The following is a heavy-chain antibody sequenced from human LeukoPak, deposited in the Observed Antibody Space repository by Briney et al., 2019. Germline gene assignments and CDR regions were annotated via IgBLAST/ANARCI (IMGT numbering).Heavy chain of an antibody. Sequence: PSETLSLTCTVSGGSISSSDYYWAWIRQPPGKGLEWIGSINYSGSTYYNPSLKSRVTISVDTSKNQFSLKLSSVTAADTAVYYCARGYSSSSKGDFDYWGQGTLVTVSS. CDR3: ARGYSSSSKGDFDY. CDR2: INYSGST. V-gene: IGHV4-39*07. J-gene: IGHJ4*02. CDR1: GGSISSSDYY. D-gene: IGHD6-6*01.